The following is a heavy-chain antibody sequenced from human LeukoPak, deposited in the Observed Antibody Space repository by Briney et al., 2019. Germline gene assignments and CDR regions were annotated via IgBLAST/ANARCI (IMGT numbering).Heavy chain of an antibody. CDR2: ISGNGKTT. CDR1: GFTFSSHV. J-gene: IGHJ5*02. CDR3: ARGSVRIGSLKCFDP. Sequence: GGSLRLSCAASGFTFSSHVMSWVRQTPGKGLEWVSAISGNGKTTYYADSVRGRFIISRDNSKNTLYLQMNSLRDEDTATYYCARGSVRIGSLKCFDPWGQGTLVTVSS. D-gene: IGHD3-10*01. V-gene: IGHV3-23*01.